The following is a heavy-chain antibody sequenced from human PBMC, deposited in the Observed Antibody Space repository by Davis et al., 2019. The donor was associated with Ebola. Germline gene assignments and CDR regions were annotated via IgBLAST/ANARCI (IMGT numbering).Heavy chain of an antibody. CDR1: GGTFSSYD. V-gene: IGHV1-2*06. J-gene: IGHJ4*02. D-gene: IGHD1-1*01. CDR3: AREGWTTGIDF. CDR2: FNPNSGGT. Sequence: ASVKVSCKASGGTFSSYDINWVRQATGQGLEWMGRFNPNSGGTNFEQKFQDRFTMTWDTSVTTAYMELRRLRSDDTAIYHCAREGWTTGIDFWGRGTLVTVSS.